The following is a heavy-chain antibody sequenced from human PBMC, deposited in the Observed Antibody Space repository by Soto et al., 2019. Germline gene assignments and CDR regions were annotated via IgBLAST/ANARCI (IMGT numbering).Heavy chain of an antibody. CDR1: GYSFTNYW. Sequence: PGESLKISCKGSGYSFTNYWIGWVRQMPGKGLEWMGIIYPGTSNTLYSPSFQGQVTISVDKSITTAFLQWSSLKASDTAMYYCARGVDGHTWSLYWAQRTLVTVSS. J-gene: IGHJ4*02. D-gene: IGHD3-3*01. CDR3: ARGVDGHTWSLY. CDR2: IYPGTSNT. V-gene: IGHV5-51*01.